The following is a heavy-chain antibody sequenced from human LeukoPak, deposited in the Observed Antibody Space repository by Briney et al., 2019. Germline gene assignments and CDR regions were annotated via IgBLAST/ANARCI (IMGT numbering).Heavy chain of an antibody. D-gene: IGHD1-26*01. Sequence: GTSLRLSCEASGFTFGNYAIHWVRQVPGEGLEWVAIITHNGGTQYYADSVKGRFTISRDNSQSTVFLQMNSLRPEDTAVYYCARDGRSGAFSDFDYWGQGTLVTVSS. CDR1: GFTFGNYA. V-gene: IGHV3-30-3*01. J-gene: IGHJ4*02. CDR3: ARDGRSGAFSDFDY. CDR2: ITHNGGTQ.